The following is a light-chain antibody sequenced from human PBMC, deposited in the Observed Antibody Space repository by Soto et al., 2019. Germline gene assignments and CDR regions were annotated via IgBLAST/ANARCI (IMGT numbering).Light chain of an antibody. J-gene: IGKJ2*01. Sequence: DLQLTQSPSFLSASVGDRVTITCRASQVITNHLAWYQQKPGKAPKLLIYAASTLQSGVPSRFSGSGSGTEFSLTISSLQPEDFAAYYCQQINIYPYTFGQGTKLEIK. CDR1: QVITNH. CDR3: QQINIYPYT. CDR2: AAS. V-gene: IGKV1-9*01.